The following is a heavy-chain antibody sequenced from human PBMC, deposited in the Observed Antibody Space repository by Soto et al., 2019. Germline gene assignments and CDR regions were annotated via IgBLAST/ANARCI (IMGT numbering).Heavy chain of an antibody. D-gene: IGHD3-10*01. Sequence: SETLSLTCAVYGGSFSGYYWSWIRQPPGKGLEWIGEINHSGSTNYNPSLKSRVTISVDTSKNQFFLKLSSVTAADTAVYYCARGLGYGSGRHYRSYAFDIWGQGTMVTVSS. V-gene: IGHV4-34*01. CDR3: ARGLGYGSGRHYRSYAFDI. CDR2: INHSGST. J-gene: IGHJ3*02. CDR1: GGSFSGYY.